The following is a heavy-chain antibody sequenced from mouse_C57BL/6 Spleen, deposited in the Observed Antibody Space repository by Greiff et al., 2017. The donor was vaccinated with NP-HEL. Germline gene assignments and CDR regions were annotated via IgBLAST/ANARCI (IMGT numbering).Heavy chain of an antibody. J-gene: IGHJ2*01. CDR1: GYTFTSYW. V-gene: IGHV1-7*01. CDR3: AKYGNYVKDYSFGG. D-gene: IGHD2-1*01. CDR2: INPCSSYT. Sequence: VQLQQSGAELAKPGASVKLSCKASGYTFTSYWMHWVKQRPGQGLEWIGYINPCSSYTKYNQKFKGKATLTADKSSSTAYMQLSSLTYEDSAVYYCAKYGNYVKDYSFGGRGPGTTLTVAS.